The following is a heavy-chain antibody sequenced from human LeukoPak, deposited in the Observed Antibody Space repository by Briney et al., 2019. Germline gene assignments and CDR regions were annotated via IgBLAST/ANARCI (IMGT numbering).Heavy chain of an antibody. J-gene: IGHJ5*02. D-gene: IGHD5-18*01. V-gene: IGHV3-15*01. CDR2: IKTKTDGGTT. CDR3: ASGKYRYGDNWFDP. CDR1: GFTFSNAW. Sequence: KPGGSLRLSCAASGFTFSNAWMSWVRQAPGKGLEWVGRIKTKTDGGTTDYAAPVKGRFTISRDNSKNTLYLQMNSLRAEDTAVYFCASGKYRYGDNWFDPWGQGTLVTVSS.